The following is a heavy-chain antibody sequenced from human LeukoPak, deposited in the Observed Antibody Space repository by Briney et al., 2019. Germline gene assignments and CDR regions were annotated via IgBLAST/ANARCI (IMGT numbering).Heavy chain of an antibody. CDR2: ILPIFGTA. Sequence: SVKVSCKASGGTFSSYAISWVRQAPGQGLEWMGGILPIFGTANYAQKFQGRVTITADKSTSTAYMELSSLRSEDTAVYYCAREGSYSSSWQPPDYWGQGTLVTVSS. CDR1: GGTFSSYA. CDR3: AREGSYSSSWQPPDY. D-gene: IGHD6-13*01. J-gene: IGHJ4*02. V-gene: IGHV1-69*06.